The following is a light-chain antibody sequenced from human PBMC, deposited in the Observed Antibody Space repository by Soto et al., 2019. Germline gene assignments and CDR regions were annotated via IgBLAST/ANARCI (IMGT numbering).Light chain of an antibody. CDR1: SXDVGGYNS. CDR3: NSYTSSGTYV. J-gene: IGLJ1*01. CDR2: EVT. V-gene: IGLV2-14*01. Sequence: QSALTQPASVSGSPGQSITISCSGSSXDVGGYNSVSWYQQHPGKAPKLLIYEVTNRPSGLSNRFSGSKSGSAASLTISWLQAEDEADYYCNSYTSSGTYVFGTGTKVTVL.